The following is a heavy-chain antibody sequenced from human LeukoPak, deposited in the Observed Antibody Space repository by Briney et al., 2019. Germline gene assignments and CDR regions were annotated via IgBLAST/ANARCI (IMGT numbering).Heavy chain of an antibody. J-gene: IGHJ3*02. CDR1: GFTFSSYS. D-gene: IGHD2-15*01. CDR3: ARDVEDIVVVVAATAYDAFDI. CDR2: ISSSSSYI. V-gene: IGHV3-21*01. Sequence: GGSLRLSCAASGFTFSSYSMNWVRQAPGKGLEWVSSISSSSSYIYYADSVKGRFTIPRDNAKNSLYLQMNSLRAEDTAVYYCARDVEDIVVVVAATAYDAFDIWGQGTMVTVSS.